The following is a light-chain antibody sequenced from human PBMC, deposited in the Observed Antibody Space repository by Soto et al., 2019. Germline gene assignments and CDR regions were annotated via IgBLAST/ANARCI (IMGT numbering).Light chain of an antibody. CDR3: QQYNDWPPCT. CDR2: GAS. Sequence: VMTQSPATLSVSPGERATLSCRASQRISSDLAWYQQRPGQAPRLLIYGASTRASGIPDRFSGSGSGTDFTLTIYSLQSEDAAVYYGQQYNDWPPCTFGQGTKVEIK. V-gene: IGKV3-15*01. J-gene: IGKJ1*01. CDR1: QRISSD.